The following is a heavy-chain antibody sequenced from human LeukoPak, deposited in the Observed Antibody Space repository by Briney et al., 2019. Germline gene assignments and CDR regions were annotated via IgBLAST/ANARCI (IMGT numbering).Heavy chain of an antibody. J-gene: IGHJ5*02. CDR1: GFTFSSYA. Sequence: GRSLRLSCSASGFTFSSYAMHWVRQAPGKGLEYVSAISSNGGSTYYADSVKGRFTISRDNSKNTLYLQISSLRAEDTAVYYCVKDGLRYFDWLSNWFDPWGQGTLVTVSS. CDR2: ISSNGGST. D-gene: IGHD3-9*01. CDR3: VKDGLRYFDWLSNWFDP. V-gene: IGHV3-64D*06.